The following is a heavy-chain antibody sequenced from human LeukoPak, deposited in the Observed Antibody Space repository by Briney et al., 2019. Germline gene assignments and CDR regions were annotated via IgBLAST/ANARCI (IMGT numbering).Heavy chain of an antibody. V-gene: IGHV4-61*01. CDR3: ARSRAFNSGAFDP. CDR2: TYNGVNT. D-gene: IGHD1-26*01. CDR1: GASVSSASY. J-gene: IGHJ5*02. Sequence: SETLSLTCTVSGASVSSASYWTWIRQPPGKGVEWIAHTYNGVNTNYNPSLKSRVTISVDTSKNQFSLRLNSVTAADTAVYYCARSRAFNSGAFDPWGQGSLVTVSS.